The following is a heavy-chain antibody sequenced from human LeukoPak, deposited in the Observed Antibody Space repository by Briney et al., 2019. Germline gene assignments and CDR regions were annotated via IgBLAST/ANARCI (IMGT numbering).Heavy chain of an antibody. Sequence: GGSLRLSCAAAGFTFSHYGMHWVRQAPGKGLEWVAVIWSDGTNQYYGDSVKGRFPISRDDSGNTVYLQMNSLRPDDTGVYYCARDAQRGFDYSNSLEYWGQGTPVTVST. CDR3: ARDAQRGFDYSNSLEY. CDR1: GFTFSHYG. J-gene: IGHJ4*02. V-gene: IGHV3-33*01. CDR2: IWSDGTNQ. D-gene: IGHD4-11*01.